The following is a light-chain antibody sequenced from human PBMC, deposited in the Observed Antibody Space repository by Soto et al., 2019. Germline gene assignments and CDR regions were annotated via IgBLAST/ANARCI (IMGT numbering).Light chain of an antibody. CDR3: QQYGNFPYT. J-gene: IGKJ2*01. CDR1: QTVSSYY. CDR2: DAS. V-gene: IGKV3-20*01. Sequence: PGERATLSCRASQTVSSYYLAWYQQKPGQAPRLLIYDASSRATGIPDRFSGSGSGTDFTLTINRLEPEDFAVYYCQQYGNFPYTFGQGTKLEIK.